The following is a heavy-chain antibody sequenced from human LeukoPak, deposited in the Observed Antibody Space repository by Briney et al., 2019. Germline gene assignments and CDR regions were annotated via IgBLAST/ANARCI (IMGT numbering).Heavy chain of an antibody. CDR1: GFTFSSYG. CDR3: AKGGWDDYGDY. Sequence: GGSLRLSCAASGFTFSSYGMHWVRQAPGKGLEWVAVISYDGSNKYYADSVKGRFTISRDNSKNTLHLQMNSLRAEDTAVYYCAKGGWDDYGDYWGQGTLVTVSS. V-gene: IGHV3-30*18. J-gene: IGHJ4*02. D-gene: IGHD1-26*01. CDR2: ISYDGSNK.